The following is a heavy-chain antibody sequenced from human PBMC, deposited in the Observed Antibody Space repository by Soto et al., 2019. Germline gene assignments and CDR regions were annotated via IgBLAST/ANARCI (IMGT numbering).Heavy chain of an antibody. D-gene: IGHD2-21*02. CDR1: GFSFSTYS. J-gene: IGHJ6*02. CDR3: AREETAWPLAYGLDV. V-gene: IGHV3-21*01. CDR2: IGRRSDI. Sequence: LRLSCEASGFSFSTYSMHWVRQAPGKGLEWVSSIGRRSDIYYADSVKGRFTISRDNAKNSVSLRMNSLRDEDTAVYYCAREETAWPLAYGLDVWGQGTTVTVS.